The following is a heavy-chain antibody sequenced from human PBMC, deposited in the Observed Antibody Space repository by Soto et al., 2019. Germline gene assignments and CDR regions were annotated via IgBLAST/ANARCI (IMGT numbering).Heavy chain of an antibody. CDR1: GGGNLRDYR. D-gene: IGHD5-12*01. V-gene: IGHV1-69*01. J-gene: IGHJ4*02. CDR3: ARGGAGYNVGAVY. Sequence: QVQLVQSGAEVKKPGSSVQVSCKASGGGNLRDYRTTWVRQAPGQGLEWMGGIIPKLGSANYAQNFQGRVTITADESTSTVYMELRSLRSEDTAVYYCARGGAGYNVGAVYWGQGTPVTVSS. CDR2: IIPKLGSA.